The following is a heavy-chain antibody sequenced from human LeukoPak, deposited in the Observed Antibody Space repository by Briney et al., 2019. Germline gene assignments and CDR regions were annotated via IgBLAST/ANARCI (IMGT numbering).Heavy chain of an antibody. D-gene: IGHD3-10*01. CDR1: GGPISSYY. Sequence: SETLSLTCTVSGGPISSYYWSWIRQPPGKGLEWIGDIYYSGSTNYKPSLQSRVTISVETPKNQISLKLNSSTRADTAGYSCAGGGDDGSGNDFRFDPWGQGTLVTVSS. V-gene: IGHV4-59*01. J-gene: IGHJ5*02. CDR2: IYYSGST. CDR3: AGGGDDGSGNDFRFDP.